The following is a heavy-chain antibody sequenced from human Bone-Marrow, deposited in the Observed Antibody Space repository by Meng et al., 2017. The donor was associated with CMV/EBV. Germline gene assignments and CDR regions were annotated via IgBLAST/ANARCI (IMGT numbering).Heavy chain of an antibody. Sequence: GGSLRLSCVASGFIVSGYYMSWVRQASGKGLEWVSVIYSGSSTYYADSVKGRFTISRDNSKNTLYLQMNRLRAEDTAVYYCSSDLVSHYFDRSGYYYVDSWFDPWGQGTLVTVSS. J-gene: IGHJ5*02. CDR2: IYSGSST. CDR3: SSDLVSHYFDRSGYYYVDSWFDP. V-gene: IGHV3-53*01. CDR1: GFIVSGYY. D-gene: IGHD3-22*01.